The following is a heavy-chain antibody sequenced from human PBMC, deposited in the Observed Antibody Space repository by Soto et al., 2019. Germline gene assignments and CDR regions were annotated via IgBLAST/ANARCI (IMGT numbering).Heavy chain of an antibody. CDR1: GFTVSSNY. D-gene: IGHD3-10*01. CDR2: IYSGGST. CDR3: ARVAPATGGSGSYSYFDY. Sequence: GGSLRLSCAASGFTVSSNYMSWVRQAPGKGLEWVSVIYSGGSTYYADSVKGRFTISRDNSKNTLYLQMNSLRAEDTAVYYCARVAPATGGSGSYSYFDYWGQGTLVTVSS. J-gene: IGHJ4*02. V-gene: IGHV3-66*01.